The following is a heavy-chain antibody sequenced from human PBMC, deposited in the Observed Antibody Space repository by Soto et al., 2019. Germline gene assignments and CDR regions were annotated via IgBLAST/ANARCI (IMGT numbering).Heavy chain of an antibody. V-gene: IGHV3-30*18. CDR1: GFTFSSYG. J-gene: IGHJ4*02. CDR3: AKDQGGSYLQY. D-gene: IGHD1-26*01. CDR2: ISYDGSNK. Sequence: GGSLRLSCAASGFTFSSYGMHWVRQAPGKGLEWVAVISYDGSNKYYADSVKGRFTISRDNSKNTLYLQMNSLRAEDTAVYYCAKDQGGSYLQYWGQGTLVTVSS.